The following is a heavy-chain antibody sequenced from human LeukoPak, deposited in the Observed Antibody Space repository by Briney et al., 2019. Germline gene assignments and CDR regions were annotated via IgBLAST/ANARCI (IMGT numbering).Heavy chain of an antibody. CDR2: ITWDGET. Sequence: GGSLRLSCAASGFTFDDYSMHWVRQGPGKGLEWVSLITWDGETYYADSVKGRVTIFRDNSKDSLYLQMNSLRTEDAALYYCARGMFRKIYYPGMDVWGQGTKVTVSS. D-gene: IGHD3-10*01. CDR1: GFTFDDYS. J-gene: IGHJ6*02. CDR3: ARGMFRKIYYPGMDV. V-gene: IGHV3-43*01.